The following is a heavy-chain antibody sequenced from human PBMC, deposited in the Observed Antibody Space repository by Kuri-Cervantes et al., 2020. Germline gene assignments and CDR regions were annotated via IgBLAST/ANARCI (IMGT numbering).Heavy chain of an antibody. V-gene: IGHV5-51*01. CDR1: GYSFTTYW. CDR3: ARSSSWYGNFDL. J-gene: IGHJ2*01. CDR2: IYPGDSDT. Sequence: GGSLRLSCEGSGYSFTTYWIGWVRQMPGKGLEWMGIIYPGDSDTRYSPSFQGQVTISVDESINTAYLQWSSLKASDTAIYYCARSSSWYGNFDLWGRGTLVTVSS. D-gene: IGHD6-13*01.